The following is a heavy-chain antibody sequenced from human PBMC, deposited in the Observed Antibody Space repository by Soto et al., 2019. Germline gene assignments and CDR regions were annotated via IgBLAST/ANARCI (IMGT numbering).Heavy chain of an antibody. CDR3: ASYVQIDDYYYGMDV. V-gene: IGHV3-23*01. J-gene: IGHJ6*02. CDR1: GFTFSTYT. Sequence: GGSLRLSCAASGFTFSTYTMTWVRQAPGKGLEWVSSVGGSGDGTYYADSVKGRFTISRDNSKNTLYLQMNSLRAEDTAIYYCASYVQIDDYYYGMDVWGQGTTVTVSS. CDR2: VGGSGDGT. D-gene: IGHD2-2*01.